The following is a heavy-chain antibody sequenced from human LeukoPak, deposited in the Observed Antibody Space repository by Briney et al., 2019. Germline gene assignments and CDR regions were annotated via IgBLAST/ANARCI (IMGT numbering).Heavy chain of an antibody. D-gene: IGHD1-26*01. Sequence: GGSPRLSCAASGFTFSSYAMSWVRQAPGKGLEWVSAIRGSGDRTHYADSVKGRFTISRDNSKNTLYLQMNSLRAEDTAVYYCAKDSKIVGATFRSYHYMDVWGKGTAVTVSS. J-gene: IGHJ6*03. CDR1: GFTFSSYA. CDR3: AKDSKIVGATFRSYHYMDV. V-gene: IGHV3-23*01. CDR2: IRGSGDRT.